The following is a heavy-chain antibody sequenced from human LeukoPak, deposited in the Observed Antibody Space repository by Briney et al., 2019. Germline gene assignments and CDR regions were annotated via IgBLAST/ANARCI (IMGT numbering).Heavy chain of an antibody. V-gene: IGHV3-48*03. CDR2: MSGTGTI. CDR1: GFTYSSNE. D-gene: IGHD3-22*01. J-gene: IGHJ4*02. Sequence: GGSLRLSCAASGFTYSSNEMNWVRQAPGKGLEWISYMSGTGTIYYADSVKGRFTISRDNAKNSLYLQMNSLRADDTAVYYCARDRGYYSTWDWGQGTLVTVSS. CDR3: ARDRGYYSTWD.